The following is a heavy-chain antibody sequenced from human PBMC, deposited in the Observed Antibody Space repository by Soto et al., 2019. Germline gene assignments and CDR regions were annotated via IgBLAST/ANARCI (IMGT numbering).Heavy chain of an antibody. V-gene: IGHV3-23*01. CDR2: ISGDSGRT. J-gene: IGHJ2*01. Sequence: QLLESGGGLVQPGGSVRLSCAASGLTFGNYAMSWVLQAPGKGLEWVSAISGDSGRTYYADSVKGRFTISRDNSKNTLYLQMNTLRAEDTAVYYCAVTPNCGRDCSAASYWYFDIWGRGTLVTVSS. CDR3: AVTPNCGRDCSAASYWYFDI. D-gene: IGHD2-21*02. CDR1: GLTFGNYA.